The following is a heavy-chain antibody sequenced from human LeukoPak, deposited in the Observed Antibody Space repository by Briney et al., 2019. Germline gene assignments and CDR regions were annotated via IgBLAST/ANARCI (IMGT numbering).Heavy chain of an antibody. D-gene: IGHD3-3*01. V-gene: IGHV3-33*01. CDR3: ARDGPLRFLEWLLLDY. CDR1: GFTFSSYG. Sequence: PGRSLRLSCAASGFTFSSYGMHWVRQAPGKGLEGVAVIWYDGSNKYYADSVKGRFTISRDNSKNTLYLQMNSLRAEDTAVYYCARDGPLRFLEWLLLDYWGQGTLVTVSS. CDR2: IWYDGSNK. J-gene: IGHJ4*02.